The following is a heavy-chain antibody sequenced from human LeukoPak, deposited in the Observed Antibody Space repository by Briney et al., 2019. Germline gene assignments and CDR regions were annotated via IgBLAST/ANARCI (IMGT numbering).Heavy chain of an antibody. CDR2: ITGDGKTI. CDR3: AKDDGTTAFWYFDL. CDR1: GFPFDDYA. J-gene: IGHJ2*01. V-gene: IGHV3-43*02. Sequence: GGSPRLSCAASGFPFDDYAMHWVRQAPGKGLEWVALITGDGKTIYYADSVKGRFTISRDNSRNSLYLQMNSLRTEDTALYYCAKDDGTTAFWYFDLWGRGTLVTVSS. D-gene: IGHD1-7*01.